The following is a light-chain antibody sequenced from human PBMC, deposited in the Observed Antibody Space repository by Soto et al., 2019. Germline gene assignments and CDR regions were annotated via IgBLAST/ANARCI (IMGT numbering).Light chain of an antibody. CDR3: HQRSNWPPT. CDR1: QSVGIY. V-gene: IGKV3-11*01. J-gene: IGKJ2*01. CDR2: DAS. Sequence: EIVLTQSPAALSLSPGERATLSCRASQSVGIYLAWYQQQPGQAPRLLIYDASNRATGIPARFSGSGSGTDFTLTISSLEPEDVAVYYCHQRSNWPPTFGQGTKLEMK.